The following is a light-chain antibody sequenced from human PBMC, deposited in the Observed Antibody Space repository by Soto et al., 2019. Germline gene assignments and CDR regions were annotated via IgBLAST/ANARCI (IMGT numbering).Light chain of an antibody. J-gene: IGLJ3*02. V-gene: IGLV8-61*01. CDR3: VLFLGSGVWV. Sequence: QTVVTQEPSFSVSPGGTVTLTCGLNSVSVSTSNYPSWYQQTPGQAPRTLIYSTNIRSSGVPARFSGSILGSKAALTITGAQADDEGDDYGVLFLGSGVWVFGGGTKLTVL. CDR2: STN. CDR1: SVSVSTSNY.